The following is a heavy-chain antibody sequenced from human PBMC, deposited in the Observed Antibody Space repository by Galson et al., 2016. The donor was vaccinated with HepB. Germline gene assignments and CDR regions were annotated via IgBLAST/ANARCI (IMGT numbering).Heavy chain of an antibody. D-gene: IGHD2/OR15-2a*01. CDR1: GLTFNKYA. CDR2: ISGSGGST. J-gene: IGHJ6*04. CDR3: AKMNVTILLQRASHQYFRDV. V-gene: IGHV3-23*01. Sequence: SLRLSCAASGLTFNKYAMNWVRQAPGQGLEWVSVISGSGGSTKYADSVKGRFTISRDKSENTLFLQMDDLRVEDTALYYCAKMNVTILLQRASHQYFRDVWGKGTTVTVSS.